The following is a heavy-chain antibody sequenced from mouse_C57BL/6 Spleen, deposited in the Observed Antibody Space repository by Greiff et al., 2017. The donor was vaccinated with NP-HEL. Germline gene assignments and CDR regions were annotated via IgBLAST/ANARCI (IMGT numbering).Heavy chain of an antibody. J-gene: IGHJ2*01. CDR3: ARTDYDQYYFDY. V-gene: IGHV3-6*01. CDR2: ISYDGSN. D-gene: IGHD2-4*01. CDR1: GYSITSGYY. Sequence: EVQLQESGPGLVKPSQSLSLTCSVTGYSITSGYYWNWIRQFPGNKLEWMGYISYDGSNNYNPSLKNRISIARDTSKNQFFLKLNSVTTEDTATYYCARTDYDQYYFDYWGKGTTLTVSS.